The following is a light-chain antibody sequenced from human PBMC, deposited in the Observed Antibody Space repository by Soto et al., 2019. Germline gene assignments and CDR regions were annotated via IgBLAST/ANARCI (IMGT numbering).Light chain of an antibody. Sequence: QSVLTQTPSASGTPGQRVTISCSGSSSDIGSNYVYWYQKFPGMAPKLLIYNNNQRPSGVPDRFSGSKSGTSASLAISGLRSEDEADYYCAAWDDSLSGVVFGGGTKLTVL. CDR2: NNN. CDR1: SSDIGSNY. V-gene: IGLV1-47*01. J-gene: IGLJ3*02. CDR3: AAWDDSLSGVV.